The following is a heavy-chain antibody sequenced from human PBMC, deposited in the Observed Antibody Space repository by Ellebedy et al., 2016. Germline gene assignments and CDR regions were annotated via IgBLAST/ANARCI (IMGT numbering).Heavy chain of an antibody. CDR2: IYPGDSDT. Sequence: GESLKISCKGSGYSFTSYWIGWVRQMPGKGLEWMGIIYPGDSDTRYSPSFQGQVTISADKSISTAYLQWSSLKASDTAMYYCARSITGTTDYYGMDVWGQGTTVTVS. CDR1: GYSFTSYW. V-gene: IGHV5-51*01. CDR3: ARSITGTTDYYGMDV. J-gene: IGHJ6*02. D-gene: IGHD1-7*01.